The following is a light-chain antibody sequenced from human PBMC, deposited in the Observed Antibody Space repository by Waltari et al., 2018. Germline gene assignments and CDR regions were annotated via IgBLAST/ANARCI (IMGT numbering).Light chain of an antibody. CDR3: QQRGNWPIT. CDR1: QSINNS. Sequence: EIVLHPSPATLSLSPGTQATPSCRASQSINNSLAWYHQKPGQAPRLLIYDASNRATGVPARFSGSGSGTDFTLTISSLEPEDLGVYYCQQRGNWPITFGQGTRLEI. V-gene: IGKV3-11*01. J-gene: IGKJ5*01. CDR2: DAS.